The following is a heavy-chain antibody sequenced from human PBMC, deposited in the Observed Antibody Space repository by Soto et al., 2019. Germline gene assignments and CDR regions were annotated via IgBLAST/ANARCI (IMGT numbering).Heavy chain of an antibody. CDR3: AGGSSLCWECFHH. V-gene: IGHV4-59*01. CDR2: VYNSGST. D-gene: IGHD2-2*01. J-gene: IGHJ1*01. Sequence: QVQLQESGPGLVKPSETLSLTCNVSGGSISSYYWSWIRQPPGKGLEYIGHVYNSGSTIHSPSLKSRATISVDTSQNQFSLKLTSVTAADTAVYYCAGGSSLCWECFHHWGQGILITVSS. CDR1: GGSISSYY.